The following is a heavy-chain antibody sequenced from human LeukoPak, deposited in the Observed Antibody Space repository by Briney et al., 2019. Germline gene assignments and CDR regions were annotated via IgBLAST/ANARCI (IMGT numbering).Heavy chain of an antibody. CDR1: GFTFSSHS. CDR2: ISSSSYI. J-gene: IGHJ4*02. D-gene: IGHD3-22*01. V-gene: IGHV3-21*04. Sequence: GGSLRLSRAASGFTFSSHSMNWVRQAPGKGLEWVSSISSSSYIYHADSVKGRFTISRDNAENSLYLQMNSLRAEDTAVYYCAKGTTRPRITMIVVAPFDYWGQGTLVAVSS. CDR3: AKGTTRPRITMIVVAPFDY.